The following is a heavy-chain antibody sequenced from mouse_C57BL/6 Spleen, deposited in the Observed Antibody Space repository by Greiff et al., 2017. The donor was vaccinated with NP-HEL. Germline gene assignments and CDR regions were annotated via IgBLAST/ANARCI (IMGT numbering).Heavy chain of an antibody. V-gene: IGHV5-4*01. Sequence: EVQLVESGGGLVKPGGSLKLSCAASGFTFSSYAMSWVRQTPEKRLEWVATISDGGSYTYYPDNVKGRFTISRDNAKTNLYLQMRHLKSEDTAMYYCARDRGTAYWGQGTLVTVSA. CDR1: GFTFSSYA. J-gene: IGHJ3*01. D-gene: IGHD4-1*01. CDR3: ARDRGTAY. CDR2: ISDGGSYT.